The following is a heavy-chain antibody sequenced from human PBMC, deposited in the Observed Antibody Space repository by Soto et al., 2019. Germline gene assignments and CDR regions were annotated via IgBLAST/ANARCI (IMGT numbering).Heavy chain of an antibody. D-gene: IGHD3-10*01. J-gene: IGHJ4*02. Sequence: GGSLRLSCAASGFTFSSYGMHWVRQAPGKGLEWVAVISYDGSNKYYADSVKGRFTISRDNSKNTLYLQMNSLRAEDTAVYYCAKDRLLWFGELLPFDYWGQGTLVTVSS. V-gene: IGHV3-30*18. CDR3: AKDRLLWFGELLPFDY. CDR1: GFTFSSYG. CDR2: ISYDGSNK.